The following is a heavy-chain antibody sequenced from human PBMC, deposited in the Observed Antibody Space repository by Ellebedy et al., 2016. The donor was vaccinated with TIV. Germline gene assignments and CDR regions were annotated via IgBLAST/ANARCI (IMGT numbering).Heavy chain of an antibody. V-gene: IGHV1-69*04. J-gene: IGHJ3*02. CDR1: GGTFSSYA. CDR2: IIPILGVA. CDR3: ARDRFLDAFDI. Sequence: ASVKVSCKASGGTFSSYAISWVRQAPGQGLEWMGRIIPILGVANYAQKFQGRVTITADKSTSTAYMELSSLRSEDTAVYYCARDRFLDAFDIWGQGTMVTVSS. D-gene: IGHD2/OR15-2a*01.